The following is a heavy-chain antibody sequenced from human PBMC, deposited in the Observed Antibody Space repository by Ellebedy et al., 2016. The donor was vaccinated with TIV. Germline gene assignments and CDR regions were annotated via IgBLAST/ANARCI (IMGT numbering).Heavy chain of an antibody. Sequence: GESLKISCAASGFTFSSYAMHWVRQAPGKGLEWVAVISYDGSNKYYADSVKGRFTISRDNSKNTLYLQMNSLRAEDTAVYYCARCSGWGGVYWGQGTLVTVSS. CDR1: GFTFSSYA. V-gene: IGHV3-30-3*01. CDR3: ARCSGWGGVY. D-gene: IGHD6-19*01. J-gene: IGHJ4*02. CDR2: ISYDGSNK.